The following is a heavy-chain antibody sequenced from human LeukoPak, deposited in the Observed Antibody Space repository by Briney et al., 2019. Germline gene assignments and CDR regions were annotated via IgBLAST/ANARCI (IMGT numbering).Heavy chain of an antibody. V-gene: IGHV3-23*01. CDR1: GFTFSSYA. D-gene: IGHD1-26*01. J-gene: IGHJ4*02. CDR2: IRDSGSST. CDR3: AKYGPQDSGSSHFDY. Sequence: GGSLRLSCAASGFTFSSYAMSWVRQAPGKGLEWVSAIRDSGSSTHYADSVKGRFTTSRDNSKNTLFLQMHSLRAEDTAIYYCAKYGPQDSGSSHFDYWGQGALVTVSS.